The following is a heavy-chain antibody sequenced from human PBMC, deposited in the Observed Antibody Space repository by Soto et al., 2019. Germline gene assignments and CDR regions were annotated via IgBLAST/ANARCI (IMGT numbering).Heavy chain of an antibody. CDR1: GYTFTSYG. V-gene: IGHV1-18*01. J-gene: IGHJ4*02. D-gene: IGHD3-9*01. CDR3: ARGPAYYDILTGYYPLDY. Sequence: QVQLAQSGAEVKKPGASVKVSCKASGYTFTSYGISWVRQAPGQGLEWMGWISAYNGNTNYAQKLQGRVTMTTDTSTSTAYMELRSLRSDDTAVYYCARGPAYYDILTGYYPLDYWGQGTLVTVSS. CDR2: ISAYNGNT.